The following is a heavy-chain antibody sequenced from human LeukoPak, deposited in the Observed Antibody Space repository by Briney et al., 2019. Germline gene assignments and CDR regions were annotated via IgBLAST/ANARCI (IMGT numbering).Heavy chain of an antibody. D-gene: IGHD3-22*01. CDR2: INPSGGST. CDR3: AREAAGYDSSGFDY. V-gene: IGHV1-46*01. J-gene: IGHJ4*02. CDR1: GGTFSSYA. Sequence: ASVKVSCKASGGTFSSYAISWVRQAPGQGLEWMGIINPSGGSTSYAQKFQGRVAMTRDMSTSTVYMELSSLRSEDTAVYYCAREAAGYDSSGFDYWGQGTLVTVSS.